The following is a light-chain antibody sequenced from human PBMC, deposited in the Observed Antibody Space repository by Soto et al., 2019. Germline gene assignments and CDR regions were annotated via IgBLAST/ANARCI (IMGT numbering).Light chain of an antibody. CDR1: QGISNW. V-gene: IGKV1-12*01. CDR2: AAT. Sequence: DIQMTQSPSSVSASVGDRVTITCRATQGISNWLAWYQQKPGQAPKLLIYAATTLQDGVPLRFSGSGSGADCTLTSSALQPEDFATYYCQQANRLPLSFGGGTKVEIK. J-gene: IGKJ4*01. CDR3: QQANRLPLS.